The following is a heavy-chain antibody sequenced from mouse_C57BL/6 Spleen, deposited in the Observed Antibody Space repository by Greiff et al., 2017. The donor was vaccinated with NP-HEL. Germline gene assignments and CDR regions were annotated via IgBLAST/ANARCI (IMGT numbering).Heavy chain of an antibody. D-gene: IGHD1-1*01. Sequence: EVKVEESGEGLVKPGGSLKLSCAASGFTFSSYAMSWVRQTPEKRLEWVAYISSGGDYIYYAATVKGRFTISRDNARNTLYLQMSSLKSEDTAMYYCTRGHYYGRSYWYFDVGGTGTTVTVSS. V-gene: IGHV5-9-1*02. CDR2: ISSGGDYI. J-gene: IGHJ1*03. CDR3: TRGHYYGRSYWYFDV. CDR1: GFTFSSYA.